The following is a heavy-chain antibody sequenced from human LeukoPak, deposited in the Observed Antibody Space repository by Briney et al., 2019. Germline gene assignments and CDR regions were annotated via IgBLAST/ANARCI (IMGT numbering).Heavy chain of an antibody. J-gene: IGHJ6*03. CDR1: GFTFSSYA. Sequence: GGSLRLSCAASGFTFSSYAMHWARQAPGKGLEWVAVISYDGSNKYYADSVKGRFTISRDNSKNTLYLQMNSLRAEDTAVYYCARAGSSSSRKTPTNMDVWGKETTVTVSS. D-gene: IGHD6-6*01. CDR2: ISYDGSNK. CDR3: ARAGSSSSRKTPTNMDV. V-gene: IGHV3-30*04.